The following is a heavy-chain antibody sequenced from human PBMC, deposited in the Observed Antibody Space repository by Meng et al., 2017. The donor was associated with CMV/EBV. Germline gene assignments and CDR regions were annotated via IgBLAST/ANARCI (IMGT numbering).Heavy chain of an antibody. V-gene: IGHV3-33*06. D-gene: IGHD4-11*01. CDR1: GFTFSSYG. Sequence: LSCAAPGFTFSSYGMHWVRQAPGKGLEWVAVIWYDGSNKYYADSVKGRFTISRDNSKNTLYLQMNSLRAEDTAVYYCAKDYSNYFDYWGQGTLVTVSS. J-gene: IGHJ4*02. CDR3: AKDYSNYFDY. CDR2: IWYDGSNK.